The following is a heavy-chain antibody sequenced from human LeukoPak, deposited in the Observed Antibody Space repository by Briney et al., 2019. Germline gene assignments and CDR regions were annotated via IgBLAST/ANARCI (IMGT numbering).Heavy chain of an antibody. CDR1: GYTFTSYY. D-gene: IGHD3-22*01. CDR2: INPSGGST. CDR3: ARDPSGSHYYDSSGYSY. V-gene: IGHV1-46*01. J-gene: IGHJ4*02. Sequence: ASVKVSFKASGYTFTSYYMHWVRQAPGQGIEWVGIINPSGGSTNYAQKFQGRGTMTRDTSTSTVYMELSSLRSEDTAVYYCARDPSGSHYYDSSGYSYWGQGTLVTVSS.